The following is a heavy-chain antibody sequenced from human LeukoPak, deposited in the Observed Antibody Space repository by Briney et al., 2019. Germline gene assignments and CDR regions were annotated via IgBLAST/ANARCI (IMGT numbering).Heavy chain of an antibody. J-gene: IGHJ6*03. V-gene: IGHV3-66*02. D-gene: IGHD3-3*01. Sequence: GGSLRLSCAASGFTVSSNYMSWVRQAPGKGLEWVSVIYSGGSTYYADSVKGRFTISRDNSKNTLYLQMNSLRAEDTAVYYCATRDNYDSWSGYMTNYYYYYYMDVWGKGTTVTVSS. CDR2: IYSGGST. CDR3: ATRDNYDSWSGYMTNYYYYYYMDV. CDR1: GFTVSSNY.